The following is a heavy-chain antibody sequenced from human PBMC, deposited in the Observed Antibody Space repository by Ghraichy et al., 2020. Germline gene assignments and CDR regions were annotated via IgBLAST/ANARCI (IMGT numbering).Heavy chain of an antibody. CDR2: ISYDGSNK. D-gene: IGHD5-18*01. Sequence: GESLNISCAASGFTFSSYAMNWVRQAPGKGLEWVAVISYDGSNKYYADSVRGRFTISRDNSENTLYLQMNSLRAEDTAVYYCARGKYSYGYYYFDYWGQGTLVTVSS. CDR3: ARGKYSYGYYYFDY. CDR1: GFTFSSYA. J-gene: IGHJ4*02. V-gene: IGHV3-30*04.